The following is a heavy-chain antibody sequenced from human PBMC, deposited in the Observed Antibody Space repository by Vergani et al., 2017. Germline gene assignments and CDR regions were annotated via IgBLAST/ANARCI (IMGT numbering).Heavy chain of an antibody. Sequence: QVQLQESGPGLVKPSETLSLTCTVSGGSISSYYWSWIRQPPGKGLEWIGYIYYSGSTNYNPSLKSRVTISVDTSKNQFSLKLSSVTAADTAVYYCARVPRSGRWLQLSNNWFDPWGRGTLVTVSS. CDR3: ARVPRSGRWLQLSNNWFDP. CDR2: IYYSGST. V-gene: IGHV4-59*01. CDR1: GGSISSYY. D-gene: IGHD5-24*01. J-gene: IGHJ5*02.